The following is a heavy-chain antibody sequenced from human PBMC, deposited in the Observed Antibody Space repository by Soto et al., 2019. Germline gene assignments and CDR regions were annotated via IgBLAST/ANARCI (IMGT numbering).Heavy chain of an antibody. CDR1: GFTFSNYA. CDR3: AKDQASSWYEIDY. CDR2: ISCSGGST. D-gene: IGHD6-13*01. Sequence: EVQLLESGGGLVQPGGSLRLSCAASGFTFSNYAVTWVRQAPGKGLEWVSTISCSGGSTYYADSVKGRFTMSSDNPKITLDLQMNSLRAENTAVYSGAKDQASSWYEIDYLGQGTLVTVSS. V-gene: IGHV3-23*01. J-gene: IGHJ4*02.